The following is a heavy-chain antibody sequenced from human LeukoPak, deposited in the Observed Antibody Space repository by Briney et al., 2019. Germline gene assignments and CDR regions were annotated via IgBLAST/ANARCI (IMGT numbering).Heavy chain of an antibody. CDR2: IKQNGSEE. Sequence: GGSLRLSCAASGFTFSSYWMSWVRQAPGKGLEWVANIKQNGSEENFVDSVKGRFTISRDNAKKSLYLQMNSLRAEDTAVYYCARGSSAGASLRHDYWGQGTLVTVSS. J-gene: IGHJ4*02. V-gene: IGHV3-7*01. CDR1: GFTFSSYW. D-gene: IGHD1-26*01. CDR3: ARGSSAGASLRHDY.